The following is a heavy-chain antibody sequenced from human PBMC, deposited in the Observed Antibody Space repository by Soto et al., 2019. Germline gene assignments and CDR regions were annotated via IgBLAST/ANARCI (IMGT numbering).Heavy chain of an antibody. CDR2: INHSGST. J-gene: IGHJ5*02. V-gene: IGHV4-34*01. CDR1: GGSFRGYY. Sequence: PSETLSLTCAVYGGSFRGYYWSWIRQPPGKGLEWIGEINHSGSTNYNPSLKSRVTISVDTSKNQFSLKLSSVTAADTAVYYCARGKVVPAPNRCGGCNWFDPWGQGTLVTVSS. D-gene: IGHD2-2*01. CDR3: ARGKVVPAPNRCGGCNWFDP.